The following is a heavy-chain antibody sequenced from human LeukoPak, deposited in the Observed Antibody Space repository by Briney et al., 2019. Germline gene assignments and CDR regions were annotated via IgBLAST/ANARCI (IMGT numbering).Heavy chain of an antibody. CDR1: GFTFSSYA. CDR3: VRGRGRENPYYVDY. CDR2: ISGSGGST. V-gene: IGHV3-23*01. Sequence: GGSLRLSCAASGFTFSSYAMSWVRQAPGKGLEWVSAISGSGGSTYYADSVRGRFTISRDNSKNTLYLQMNSLRAEDTAVYYCVRGRGRENPYYVDYWGQGTLVTVSS. J-gene: IGHJ4*02. D-gene: IGHD5-24*01.